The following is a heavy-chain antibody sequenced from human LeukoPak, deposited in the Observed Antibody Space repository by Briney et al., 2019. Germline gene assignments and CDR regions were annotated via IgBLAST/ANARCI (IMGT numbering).Heavy chain of an antibody. Sequence: GSSVKVSCKASGGTFSSYAISWVRQAPGQGLEWMGGIIPTFGTANYAQKFQGRVTITTDESTSTAYMELSSLRSEDTAVYYCARDGAAAAGTVFDYWGQGTLVTVSS. J-gene: IGHJ4*02. CDR3: ARDGAAAAGTVFDY. CDR2: IIPTFGTA. D-gene: IGHD6-13*01. V-gene: IGHV1-69*05. CDR1: GGTFSSYA.